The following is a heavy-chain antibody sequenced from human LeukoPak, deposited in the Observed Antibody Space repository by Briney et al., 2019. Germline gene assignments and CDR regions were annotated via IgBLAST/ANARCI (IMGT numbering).Heavy chain of an antibody. CDR3: AKDDTATHYYFDY. V-gene: IGHV3-23*01. CDR2: ISNSGST. CDR1: GFTFSSYA. D-gene: IGHD2-15*01. Sequence: GGSLRLSCAASGFTFSSYAMSWVRQAPGKGLEWVSGISNSGSTYYADSVKGRFTISRDNSKNTLYLQMNSLRAEDTAVYYCAKDDTATHYYFDYWGQGTLVTVSS. J-gene: IGHJ4*02.